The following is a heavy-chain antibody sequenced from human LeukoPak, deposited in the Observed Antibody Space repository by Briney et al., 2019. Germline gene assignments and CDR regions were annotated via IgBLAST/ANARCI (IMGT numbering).Heavy chain of an antibody. CDR2: IRYDGSNK. J-gene: IGHJ4*02. V-gene: IGHV3-30*02. D-gene: IGHD3-22*01. Sequence: GGSLRLSCAASGFTFSSYGMHWVRQAPGKGLEWVAFIRYDGSNKYYADSVKGRFTISRDNSKNTLYLQMNSLRAEDTAVYYCARVGDSSGYLIQYFDYWGQGISVTVSS. CDR1: GFTFSSYG. CDR3: ARVGDSSGYLIQYFDY.